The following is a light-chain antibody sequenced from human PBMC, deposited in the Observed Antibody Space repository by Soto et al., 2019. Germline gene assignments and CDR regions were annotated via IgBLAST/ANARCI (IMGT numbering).Light chain of an antibody. J-gene: IGKJ1*01. CDR2: DTS. Sequence: EILLTQSPGTLSLSPGERATLSCMASQSVSSSYLAWYQQKPGLAPRLILYDTSFRATGIPDRFSGSGSGTDFTLTISRLDPEDFAVYYCQQYGSSPSFGQGTKVDIK. CDR3: QQYGSSPS. V-gene: IGKV3D-20*01. CDR1: QSVSSSY.